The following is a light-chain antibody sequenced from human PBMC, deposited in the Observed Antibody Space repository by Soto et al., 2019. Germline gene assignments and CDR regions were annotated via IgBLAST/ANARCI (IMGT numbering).Light chain of an antibody. CDR2: EVD. Sequence: QSVLTQPRSVSGSPGQSVTISCTGTNSDVGGYNFVSWYQHQPGKAPKFMIYEVDKRPSGVPDRFSGSKSGNTASLTISGLQTEDEGDYYCCSYAGNYVVFGGGTKLTVL. V-gene: IGLV2-11*01. CDR1: NSDVGGYNF. J-gene: IGLJ2*01. CDR3: CSYAGNYVV.